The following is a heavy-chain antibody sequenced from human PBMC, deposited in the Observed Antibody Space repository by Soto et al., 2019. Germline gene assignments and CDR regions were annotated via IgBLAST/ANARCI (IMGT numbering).Heavy chain of an antibody. Sequence: SVKVSCKASGGTFSSYAINWVRQAPGQGLEWMGGIIPIFGTADYAQKFQGRVTITADESTTTAYMQLSSLRSEDTAVYYCASVAAKYYYYGMDVWGQGTTVTVSS. D-gene: IGHD1-26*01. V-gene: IGHV1-69*13. CDR3: ASVAAKYYYYGMDV. J-gene: IGHJ6*02. CDR1: GGTFSSYA. CDR2: IIPIFGTA.